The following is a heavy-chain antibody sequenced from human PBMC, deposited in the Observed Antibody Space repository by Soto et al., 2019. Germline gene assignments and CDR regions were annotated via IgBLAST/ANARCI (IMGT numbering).Heavy chain of an antibody. CDR1: GGTFSSYA. CDR3: ASWYYDSSGYFSY. V-gene: IGHV1-69*12. CDR2: IIPIFGTA. Sequence: QVQLVPSGAEVKKPGSSVKVSCKASGGTFSSYAISWVRQAPGQGLEWMGGIIPIFGTAHYAQKFQGRVTITADESTSTAYMELSSLRSEDTAVYYCASWYYDSSGYFSYWGQGTLVTVSS. J-gene: IGHJ4*02. D-gene: IGHD3-22*01.